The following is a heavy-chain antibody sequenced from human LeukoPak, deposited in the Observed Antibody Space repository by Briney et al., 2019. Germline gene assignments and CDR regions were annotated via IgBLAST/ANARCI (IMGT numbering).Heavy chain of an antibody. J-gene: IGHJ3*02. CDR2: IYYNGSP. CDR3: ARCRGYSSSWARTFDI. CDR1: GASISSYY. Sequence: SETLSLTCTVSGASISSYYWSWIRQPPGKGLEWIGYIYYNGSPNYNPSLKSGVTMSLDTSENQFSLKLTSVTAADTAVYYCARCRGYSSSWARTFDIWGQGTMVTVSS. V-gene: IGHV4-59*01. D-gene: IGHD6-13*01.